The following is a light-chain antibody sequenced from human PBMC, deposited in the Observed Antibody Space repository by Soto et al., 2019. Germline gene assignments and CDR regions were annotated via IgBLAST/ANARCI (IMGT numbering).Light chain of an antibody. CDR1: QYIASN. CDR2: RAS. CDR3: QQYNNWPPLI. J-gene: IGKJ4*01. V-gene: IGKV3-15*01. Sequence: EVIMTQSPATLSVSPGARATLSCRASQYIASNLAWYRQKPGQAPRLLIYRASTRATGIPARISGSGSGTEFTLTISSLQSEDFAVYYCQQYNNWPPLIFGGGTKVEIK.